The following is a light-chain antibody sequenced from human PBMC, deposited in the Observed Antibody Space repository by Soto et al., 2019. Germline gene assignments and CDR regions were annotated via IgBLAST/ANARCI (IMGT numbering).Light chain of an antibody. CDR3: QQYNSWPLT. Sequence: EVLMTQSPATLSVSPGERVTLSCRASQSVYSNLAWYQQKPGQAPRLLIYGASTRATGLPARFSGSGSGTEFTLTISSLQSEDFAVYYCQQYNSWPLTVGGGTKVEIK. V-gene: IGKV3-15*01. CDR1: QSVYSN. J-gene: IGKJ4*01. CDR2: GAS.